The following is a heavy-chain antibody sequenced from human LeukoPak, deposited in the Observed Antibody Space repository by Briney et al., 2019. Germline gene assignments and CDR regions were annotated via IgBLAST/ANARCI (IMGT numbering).Heavy chain of an antibody. Sequence: SETLSLTCTVSGGSISSYYWSWIRQPPGKGLEWIGYIYYSGSTNYNPSLKSRVTISVDTSKNQFSLKLSSVTAADTAVYYCARGSHYYDSSGYPGDFYFDLWGRGTLVTVSS. J-gene: IGHJ2*01. CDR1: GGSISSYY. CDR2: IYYSGST. V-gene: IGHV4-59*01. D-gene: IGHD3-22*01. CDR3: ARGSHYYDSSGYPGDFYFDL.